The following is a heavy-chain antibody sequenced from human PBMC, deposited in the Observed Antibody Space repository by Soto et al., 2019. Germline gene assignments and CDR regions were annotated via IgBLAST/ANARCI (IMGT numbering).Heavy chain of an antibody. CDR2: IYYSGST. Sequence: QVQLQESGPGLVKPSQTLSLTCTVSGGSISSGGYYWSWIRQHPGKGLEWIGYIYYSGSTYYNPSLRCRVTTPVDTSQNPCSLKLSSVTAAHTAVYYCARDSPQYGYGPSQVLYYYGMDVWGQGTTVTVSS. CDR1: GGSISSGGYY. V-gene: IGHV4-31*03. D-gene: IGHD5-18*01. J-gene: IGHJ6*02. CDR3: ARDSPQYGYGPSQVLYYYGMDV.